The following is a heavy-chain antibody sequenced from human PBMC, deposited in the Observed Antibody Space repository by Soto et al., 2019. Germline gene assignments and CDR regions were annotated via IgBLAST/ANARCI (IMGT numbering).Heavy chain of an antibody. J-gene: IGHJ4*02. D-gene: IGHD1-26*01. Sequence: EVQLVETGGGLIQPGGSLRLSCAASGFTVSSNYMSWVRQAPGKGLEWVSVIYSGGSTYYADSVKGRFTISRDNSKNKLYLHMTSLRAEDTAVYYCAKLGSYYGGGGFDYWGQVTLVTVSS. CDR1: GFTVSSNY. V-gene: IGHV3-53*02. CDR2: IYSGGST. CDR3: AKLGSYYGGGGFDY.